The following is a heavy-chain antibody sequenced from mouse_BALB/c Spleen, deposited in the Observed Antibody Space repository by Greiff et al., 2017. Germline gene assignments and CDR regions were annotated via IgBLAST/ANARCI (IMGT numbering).Heavy chain of an antibody. J-gene: IGHJ4*01. D-gene: IGHD2-4*01. CDR1: GFTFTDYY. Sequence: EVMLVESGGGLVQPGGSLRLSCATSGFTFTDYYMSWVRQPPGKALEWLGFIRNKANGYTTEYSASVKGRFTISRDNSQSILYLQMNTLRAEDSATYYGARGGDYDGSLYAMDYWGQGTSVTVSS. V-gene: IGHV7-3*02. CDR2: IRNKANGYTT. CDR3: ARGGDYDGSLYAMDY.